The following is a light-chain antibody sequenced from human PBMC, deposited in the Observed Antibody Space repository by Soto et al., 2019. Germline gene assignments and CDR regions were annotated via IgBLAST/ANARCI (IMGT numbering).Light chain of an antibody. Sequence: DIQMTQSPSSLSASLGDRVTITCRASQSISSYLNWYQQKPGKAPKLLIYAASSLQSGVPSRFSGSGSGTDFTLSISNLQPEDFATYYCHQSYSSFITFGQGTRLE. CDR3: HQSYSSFIT. CDR1: QSISSY. V-gene: IGKV1-39*01. CDR2: AAS. J-gene: IGKJ5*01.